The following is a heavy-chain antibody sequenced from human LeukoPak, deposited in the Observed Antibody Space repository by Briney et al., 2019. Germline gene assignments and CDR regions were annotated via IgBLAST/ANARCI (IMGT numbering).Heavy chain of an antibody. CDR3: ARSSITMVRGVIKSTTSWYHYYNMDV. CDR1: GYTFTTYG. CDR2: ISAYNGNR. J-gene: IGHJ6*03. D-gene: IGHD3-10*01. Sequence: ASVKVSCKASGYTFTTYGILWVRQAPGQGLEWMGWISAYNGNRKYAQRFQGRVPMTTDTSTSIAYMELRSLRSDDTAVYYCARSSITMVRGVIKSTTSWYHYYNMDVWGKGTTVTVSS. V-gene: IGHV1-18*01.